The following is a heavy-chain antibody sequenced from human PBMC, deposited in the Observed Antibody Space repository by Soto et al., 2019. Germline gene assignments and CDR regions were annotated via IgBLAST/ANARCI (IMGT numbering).Heavy chain of an antibody. J-gene: IGHJ4*02. V-gene: IGHV1-69*06. Sequence: SVKVSCKSSGGTFSSFINYPINWVRQAPGQGLEWMGGIVPNVGTVNYAQKFRGKVTITADKSTGTAYMELSSLRSEDTALYYCARRDTSGFLRYFDNWGQGTQVTAP. CDR3: ARRDTSGFLRYFDN. CDR1: GGTFSSFINYP. D-gene: IGHD3-3*01. CDR2: IVPNVGTV.